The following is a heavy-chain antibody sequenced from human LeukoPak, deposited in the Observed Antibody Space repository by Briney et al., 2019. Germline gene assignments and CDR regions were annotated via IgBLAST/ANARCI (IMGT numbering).Heavy chain of an antibody. J-gene: IGHJ6*03. V-gene: IGHV1-69*05. D-gene: IGHD6-13*01. CDR3: ARGSSSSGRGNYYYYYYMDV. CDR1: GGTSSSYA. CDR2: IIPIFGTA. Sequence: GASVKVSCKASGGTSSSYAISWVRQAPGQGLEWMGGIIPIFGTANYAQKFQGRVTITTDESTSTAYMELSSLRSEDTAVYYCARGSSSSGRGNYYYYYYMDVWGKGTTVTVSS.